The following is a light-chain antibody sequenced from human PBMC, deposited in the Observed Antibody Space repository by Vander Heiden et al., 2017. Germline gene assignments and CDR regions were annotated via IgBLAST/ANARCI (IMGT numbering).Light chain of an antibody. J-gene: IGKJ2*01. CDR1: QTLTSSQ. CDR2: DTS. Sequence: IVLTQSPGTLSLSPGDRATLSCRASQTLTSSQVAWYQQKPGQAPRLLIHDTSTRAAGIPDRFSGSGSGTDFTLTISRLEPADFAIYYCQQYVTSMYTFGQGTRLEIK. CDR3: QQYVTSMYT. V-gene: IGKV3-20*01.